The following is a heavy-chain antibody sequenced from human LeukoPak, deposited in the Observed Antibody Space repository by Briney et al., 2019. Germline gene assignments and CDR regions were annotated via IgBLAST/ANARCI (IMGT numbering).Heavy chain of an antibody. Sequence: SETLSLTCTVSGVSVNSIAYYWTWIRQSPGKEPELIGNIFSTGSTNYNPSLESRVTISIDMSKNQFSLRLSSVTAADTAVYYCAREARRDRNLGGFFDYWGQGTLVTVSS. CDR1: GVSVNSIAYY. D-gene: IGHD3-16*01. V-gene: IGHV4-61*08. J-gene: IGHJ4*02. CDR2: IFSTGST. CDR3: AREARRDRNLGGFFDY.